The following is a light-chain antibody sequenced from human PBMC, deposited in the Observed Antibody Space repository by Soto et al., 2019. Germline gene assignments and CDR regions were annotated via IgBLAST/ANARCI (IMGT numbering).Light chain of an antibody. CDR1: KTISNY. Sequence: DIQMTQSPSSLSASVGDRVTITCRASKTISNYLNWYQKKPGKAPQLLIYAASTLQRGVPSRFSGSGSVTDFTLTIGSLQPEDSATYYCQQSYSPPPITLGQGTRLEIK. CDR2: AAS. V-gene: IGKV1-39*01. J-gene: IGKJ5*01. CDR3: QQSYSPPPIT.